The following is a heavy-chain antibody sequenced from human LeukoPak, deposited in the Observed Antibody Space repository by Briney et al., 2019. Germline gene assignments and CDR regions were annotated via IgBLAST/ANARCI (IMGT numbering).Heavy chain of an antibody. D-gene: IGHD5-18*01. Sequence: SETLSLTCTVSGGSISSGDYYWSWIRQPPGKGLEWIGYIYYSGSTYYNPSLKSRVTISVDTSKNQFSLKLSSVTAADTAVYYCARGPRIKYSRPGDWGQGTLVTVSS. CDR2: IYYSGST. CDR3: ARGPRIKYSRPGD. CDR1: GGSISSGDYY. V-gene: IGHV4-30-4*01. J-gene: IGHJ4*02.